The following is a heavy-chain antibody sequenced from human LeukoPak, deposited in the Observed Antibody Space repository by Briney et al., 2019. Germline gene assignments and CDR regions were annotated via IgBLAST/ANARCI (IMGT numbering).Heavy chain of an antibody. J-gene: IGHJ3*02. V-gene: IGHV4-59*08. CDR1: GASVSSYY. CDR2: ISYSGST. Sequence: PSETLSLTCSVSGASVSSYYWSWIRQPPGKGLEWIGYISYSGSTNYKSSLKSRVTISVDTSKNQFSLGLSSVTAADTAVYYCARSRYASVWYDFDIWGQGTMVTVAS. CDR3: ARSRYASVWYDFDI. D-gene: IGHD6-19*01.